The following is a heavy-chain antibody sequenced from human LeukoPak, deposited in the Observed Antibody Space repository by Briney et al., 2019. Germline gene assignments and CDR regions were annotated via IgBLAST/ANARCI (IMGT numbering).Heavy chain of an antibody. J-gene: IGHJ4*02. CDR1: GFTFSSYA. D-gene: IGHD1-14*01. CDR2: ISRSGDSI. CDR3: VKGTYTAAH. V-gene: IGHV3-64D*06. Sequence: PGGSLRLSCSASGFTFSSYAMHWVRQAPRKGLEYVSAISRSGDSIYYADSMKGRISISRDNSKNTLYLQMSSLRAEDTAVYYCVKGTYTAAHWGQGTLVTVSS.